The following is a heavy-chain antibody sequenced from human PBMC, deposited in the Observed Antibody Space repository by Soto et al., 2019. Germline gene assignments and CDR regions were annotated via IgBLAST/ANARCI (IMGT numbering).Heavy chain of an antibody. CDR3: ARELQGLYYFDY. V-gene: IGHV1-8*01. CDR2: MNPNTGNS. D-gene: IGHD2-15*01. CDR1: GYTFTSYD. Sequence: ASVKVSCKASGYTFTSYDIYWVRQATGQGLEWMGWMNPNTGNSGYAQKFQGRVTITRDTSASTAYMELTSLRSEDTAVYYCARELQGLYYFDYWGQGTLVTVSS. J-gene: IGHJ4*02.